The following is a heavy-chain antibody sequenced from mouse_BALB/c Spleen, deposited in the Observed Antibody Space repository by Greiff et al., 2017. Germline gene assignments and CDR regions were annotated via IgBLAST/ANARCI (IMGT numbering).Heavy chain of an antibody. D-gene: IGHD2-1*01. CDR1: GFTFSSFG. J-gene: IGHJ2*01. CDR2: ISSGSSTI. V-gene: IGHV5-17*02. Sequence: DVQLVESGGGLVQPGGSRKLSCAASGFTFSSFGMHWVRQAPEKGLEWVAYISSGSSTIYYADTVKGRFTISRDNPKNTLFLQMTSLRSEDTAMYYCARGRGWYPDYWGQGTTLTVSS. CDR3: ARGRGWYPDY.